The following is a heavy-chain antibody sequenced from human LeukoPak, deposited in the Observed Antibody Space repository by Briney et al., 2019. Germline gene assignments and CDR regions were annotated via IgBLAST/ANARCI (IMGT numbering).Heavy chain of an antibody. Sequence: GASVKVSCKASGYIFTSYYMHWVRQAPGQGLEWMGIINPSGGSTSYAQKFQGRVTMTRDTSTSTVYMELSSLRSEDTAVYYCARDLVQLERRGWFDPWGQGTLVTVSS. J-gene: IGHJ5*02. V-gene: IGHV1-46*01. CDR3: ARDLVQLERRGWFDP. CDR1: GYIFTSYY. D-gene: IGHD1-1*01. CDR2: INPSGGST.